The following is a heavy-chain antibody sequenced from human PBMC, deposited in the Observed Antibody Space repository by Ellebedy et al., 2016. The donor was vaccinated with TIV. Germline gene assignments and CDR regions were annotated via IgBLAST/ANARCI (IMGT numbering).Heavy chain of an antibody. CDR1: GFTFSNYA. V-gene: IGHV3-23*01. Sequence: PGGSLRLSCAASGFTFSNYAMNWVRQAPGKGLEWVATISGGGDTYYPASVRGRFTISRDNSKNTVSLQMNSLSAEDTALFCCARGTLGSCTGSSCYPLDYWGQGTLVTVSS. J-gene: IGHJ4*02. D-gene: IGHD2-8*02. CDR3: ARGTLGSCTGSSCYPLDY. CDR2: ISGGGDT.